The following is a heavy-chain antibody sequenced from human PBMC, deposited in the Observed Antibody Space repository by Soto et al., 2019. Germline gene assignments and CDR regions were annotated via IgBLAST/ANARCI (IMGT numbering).Heavy chain of an antibody. CDR2: IIPIFGTA. J-gene: IGHJ4*02. CDR1: GGTFSSYA. Sequence: ASVKVSCKASGGTFSSYAISWVRQAPGQGLEWMGGIIPIFGTANYAQKFQGRVTITADESTGTAYMELSSLRSEDTAVYYCVRGKTGTRGFDYGGQGTLVTVS. CDR3: VRGKTGTRGFDY. V-gene: IGHV1-69*13. D-gene: IGHD1-7*01.